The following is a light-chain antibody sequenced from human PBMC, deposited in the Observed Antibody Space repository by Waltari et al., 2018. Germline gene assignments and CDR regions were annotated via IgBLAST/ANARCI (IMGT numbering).Light chain of an antibody. CDR2: EVS. CDR1: SSDVGGYNS. V-gene: IGLV2-14*01. CDR3: SSYTSNSTLYV. J-gene: IGLJ1*01. Sequence: QSALTQPASVSGSPGQSITISCTGTSSDVGGYNSASWYQQHPGKAPKRIIYEVSNRPSGVSNRFSASKSGNTASLTISGLQTEDEADYYCSSYTSNSTLYVFGTGTKVTVL.